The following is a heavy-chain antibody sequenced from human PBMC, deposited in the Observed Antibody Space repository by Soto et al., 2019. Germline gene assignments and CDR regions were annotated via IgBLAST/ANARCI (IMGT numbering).Heavy chain of an antibody. CDR3: XRDSSLAFPGIAADGWFDP. Sequence: SLRLSCAASGFTFSSYGMQWVRQALGKGLEWVAVIWYDVSNKYYADSVKGRFTISRDNSKNTLYQQRKRQRAEDTAVYNXXRDSSLAFPGIAADGWFDPWGQGT. CDR2: IWYDVSNK. J-gene: IGHJ5*02. CDR1: GFTFSSYG. V-gene: IGHV3-33*01. D-gene: IGHD6-13*01.